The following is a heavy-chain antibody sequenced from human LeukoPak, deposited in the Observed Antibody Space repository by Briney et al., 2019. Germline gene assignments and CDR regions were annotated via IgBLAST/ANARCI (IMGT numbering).Heavy chain of an antibody. CDR3: ARDRQRFSGYNFDF. CDR2: ISANGGST. V-gene: IGHV3-64*01. Sequence: GGSLRLSCAASGFTFSSYAMHWVRQAPGKGLKYVSAISANGGSTYYANSVEGRFTISRDNSKNMLYLQMGSLRADDMAVYYCARDRQRFSGYNFDFWGQGTLVTVSS. D-gene: IGHD5-12*01. J-gene: IGHJ4*02. CDR1: GFTFSSYA.